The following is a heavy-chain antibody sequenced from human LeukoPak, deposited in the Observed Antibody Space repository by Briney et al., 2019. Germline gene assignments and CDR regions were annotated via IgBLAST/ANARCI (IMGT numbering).Heavy chain of an antibody. CDR2: MNPNSGNT. CDR1: GYTFTSYD. CDR3: ATGPQLRYFDWFAYYGMDV. J-gene: IGHJ6*02. V-gene: IGHV1-8*01. D-gene: IGHD3-9*01. Sequence: ASVKVSCKASGYTFTSYDINWVRQATGQGLEWMGWMNPNSGNTGYAQKFQGRVTMTRNTSISTAYMELSSLRSEDTAVYYCATGPQLRYFDWFAYYGMDVWGQGTTVTVSS.